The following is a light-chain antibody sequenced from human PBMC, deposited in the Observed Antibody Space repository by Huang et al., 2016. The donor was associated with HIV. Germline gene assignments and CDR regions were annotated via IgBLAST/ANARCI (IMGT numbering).Light chain of an antibody. CDR2: GAS. V-gene: IGKV3-20*01. Sequence: EIVLTQSPGTLSLSPGERATLSCRASQGLAASFLVWYQQKPGQAPRLLIYGASNRSAGIPDRFSGSGSGTDFTLTISRQEPEDFAVYFCQQFGGSPYTFGQGTKLEIK. J-gene: IGKJ2*01. CDR3: QQFGGSPYT. CDR1: QGLAASF.